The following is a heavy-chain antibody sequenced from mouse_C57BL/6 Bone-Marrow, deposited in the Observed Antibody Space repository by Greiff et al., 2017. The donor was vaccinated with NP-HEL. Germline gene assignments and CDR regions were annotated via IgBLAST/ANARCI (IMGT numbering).Heavy chain of an antibody. J-gene: IGHJ3*01. Sequence: VQLQQSGTVLARPGASVKMSCKTSGYTFTSYWMHWVKQRPGQGLEWIGAIYPGNSDTSYNQKFKGKAKLTAVTSASTAYMELSSLTNEDSAVYYCTKEDGNYVRVWFAYWGQGTLVTVSA. CDR2: IYPGNSDT. V-gene: IGHV1-5*01. CDR1: GYTFTSYW. D-gene: IGHD2-1*01. CDR3: TKEDGNYVRVWFAY.